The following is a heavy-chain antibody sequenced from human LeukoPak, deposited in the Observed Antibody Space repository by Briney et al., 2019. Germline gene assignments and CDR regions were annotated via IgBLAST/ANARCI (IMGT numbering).Heavy chain of an antibody. Sequence: PSGTLSLTCTVSGASVSRNRWSWVRQPPGKGLEWLGEIHHSGGTNYNPSLKRRVTMSLDNSNNHFSLKLSSVTAADTAVYYCARVPSDYDILTGYYPYSYYGMDVWVQGTTVTVSS. V-gene: IGHV4-4*02. D-gene: IGHD3-9*01. J-gene: IGHJ6*02. CDR1: GASVSRNR. CDR2: IHHSGGT. CDR3: ARVPSDYDILTGYYPYSYYGMDV.